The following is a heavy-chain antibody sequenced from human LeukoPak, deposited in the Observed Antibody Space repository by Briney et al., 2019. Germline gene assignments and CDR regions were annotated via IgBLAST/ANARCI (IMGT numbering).Heavy chain of an antibody. Sequence: SETLSLTCTVSGGSISSYYWSWIRQPPGKGLEWIGYIYYSGSTNYNPSLKSRVTISVDTSKNQFSLKLSSVTAADTAVYYCARGSGYCSSTSCYFGLVKNWFDPWGQGTLVTVSS. CDR1: GGSISSYY. V-gene: IGHV4-59*12. CDR3: ARGSGYCSSTSCYFGLVKNWFDP. J-gene: IGHJ5*02. D-gene: IGHD2-2*01. CDR2: IYYSGST.